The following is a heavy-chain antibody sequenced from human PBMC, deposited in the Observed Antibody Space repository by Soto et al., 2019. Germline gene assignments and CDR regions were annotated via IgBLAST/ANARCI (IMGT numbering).Heavy chain of an antibody. J-gene: IGHJ4*02. Sequence: LRLSCAASGFTFSNSEMNWVRQAPGKGLEWVSYITTSASTKSYADSVKGRFTISRDNAKNSLYLHMNSLRVEDTAVYYCARDSPYSSGSFDYWGQGTLVTVSS. CDR3: ARDSPYSSGSFDY. D-gene: IGHD3-22*01. CDR2: ITTSASTK. CDR1: GFTFSNSE. V-gene: IGHV3-48*03.